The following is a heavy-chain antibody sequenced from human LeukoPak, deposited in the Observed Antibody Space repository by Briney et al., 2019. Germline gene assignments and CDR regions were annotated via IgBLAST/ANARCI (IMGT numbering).Heavy chain of an antibody. D-gene: IGHD3-9*01. V-gene: IGHV3-30*18. CDR2: ISYDGSKQ. CDR3: AKDGARYLLTYYFEY. CDR1: GFTFSSHD. Sequence: GGSLRLSCAASGFTFSSHDMHWVRQAPAKGLEWVAAISYDGSKQLYADSVKGRFTISRDNSKNTLNLQMNSLRDEDTAVYYCAKDGARYLLTYYFEYWGQGTLVTVSS. J-gene: IGHJ4*02.